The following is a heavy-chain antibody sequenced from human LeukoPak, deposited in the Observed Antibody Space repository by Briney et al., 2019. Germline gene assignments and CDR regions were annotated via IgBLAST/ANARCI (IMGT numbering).Heavy chain of an antibody. CDR2: IYTSGST. J-gene: IGHJ5*02. D-gene: IGHD3-3*01. Sequence: SETLSLTCTVSGGSISSYYWSWIRQPAGQGLEWIGRIYTSGSTNYNPSLKSRVTMPVDTSKNQFSLKLSSVTAADTDVYYCARAGTICEVVIHNWFGPWGQGTLVTVSS. CDR1: GGSISSYY. CDR3: ARAGTICEVVIHNWFGP. V-gene: IGHV4-4*07.